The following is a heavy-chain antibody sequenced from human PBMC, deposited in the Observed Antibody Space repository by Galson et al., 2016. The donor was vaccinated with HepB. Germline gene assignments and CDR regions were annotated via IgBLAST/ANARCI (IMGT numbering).Heavy chain of an antibody. D-gene: IGHD3-3*01. V-gene: IGHV3-7*04. CDR1: GFDFTNFW. CDR2: INEDGSVK. CDR3: SRVHRTISIFGVAPPYLDA. Sequence: SLRLSCAAHGFDFTNFWMNWLRQAPGGGLEWVANINEDGSVKYYVDSVRGRFTISRDNVKNSLYLHMSSLRAEDTSTYSCSRVHRTISIFGVAPPYLDAWGQGTLVSVSS. J-gene: IGHJ5*02.